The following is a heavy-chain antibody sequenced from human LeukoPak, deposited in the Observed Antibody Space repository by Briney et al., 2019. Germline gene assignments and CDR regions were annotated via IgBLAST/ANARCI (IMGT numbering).Heavy chain of an antibody. J-gene: IGHJ4*02. CDR3: ARGDDFWSGYPSTFDY. CDR2: MNPISGNT. Sequence: ASVKVSCKASGYTFTSYDINWVRQATGQGLEWMGWMNPISGNTGYAQKFQGRVTMTRNTSISTAYMELSSLRSEDTAVYYCARGDDFWSGYPSTFDYWGQGTLVTVSS. D-gene: IGHD3-3*01. CDR1: GYTFTSYD. V-gene: IGHV1-8*01.